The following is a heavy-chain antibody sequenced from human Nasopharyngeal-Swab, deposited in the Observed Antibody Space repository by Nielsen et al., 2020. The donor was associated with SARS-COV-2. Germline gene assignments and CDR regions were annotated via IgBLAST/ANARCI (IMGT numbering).Heavy chain of an antibody. CDR3: VRGVVPGDAAAFDP. Sequence: GASLKISCAASGFTFSAYWLHLVRQAPGKGLVWVSRLNFDGSTTDYADSAKGRFTISRDNAKSTLYLQMNSLRVDDTAVYYCVRGVVPGDAAAFDPWGQGTMVTVSS. J-gene: IGHJ3*01. CDR2: LNFDGSTT. CDR1: GFTFSAYW. D-gene: IGHD2-15*01. V-gene: IGHV3-74*01.